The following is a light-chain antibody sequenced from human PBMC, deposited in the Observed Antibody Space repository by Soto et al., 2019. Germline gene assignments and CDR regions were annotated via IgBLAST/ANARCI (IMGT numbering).Light chain of an antibody. CDR3: QQYVTSSPRT. Sequence: ENVLTQSPGTLSLSPGEGATLSCRASQSVSSSYIAWYQQRPGQTPSLLIYGTSSRATGIPDRFSGSGSGTDFTLTISRLEPEDFAVYFCQQYVTSSPRTFGQGTKVDIK. CDR2: GTS. CDR1: QSVSSSY. J-gene: IGKJ1*01. V-gene: IGKV3-20*01.